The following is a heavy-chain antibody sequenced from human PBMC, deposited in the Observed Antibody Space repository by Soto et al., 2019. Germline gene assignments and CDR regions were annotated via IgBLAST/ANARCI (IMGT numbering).Heavy chain of an antibody. V-gene: IGHV3-23*01. J-gene: IGHJ4*02. Sequence: GGSLRLSCAASGFTFSSYAMSWVRQAPGKGLEWVSAISGSGGSTYYADSVKGRFTISRDNSKNTLYLQMNSLRAEDTAVYYCAKNYYGSGSYYLLDYWGQGTLVTVSS. CDR2: ISGSGGST. CDR1: GFTFSSYA. D-gene: IGHD3-10*01. CDR3: AKNYYGSGSYYLLDY.